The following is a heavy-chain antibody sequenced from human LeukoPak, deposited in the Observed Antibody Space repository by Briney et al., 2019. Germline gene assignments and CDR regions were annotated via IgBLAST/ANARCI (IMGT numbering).Heavy chain of an antibody. V-gene: IGHV3-23*01. D-gene: IGHD4-17*01. J-gene: IGHJ4*02. CDR3: AKDDYGDYVGPFFDY. CDR2: ISGSGGST. CDR1: GFTFSSYG. Sequence: PGGSLRLSCAGSGFTFSSYGMSWVRQAPGKGLEWVSAISGSGGSTYYADSVKGRFTISRDNSKNTLYLQMNSLRAEDTAVYYCAKDDYGDYVGPFFDYWGQGTLVTVSS.